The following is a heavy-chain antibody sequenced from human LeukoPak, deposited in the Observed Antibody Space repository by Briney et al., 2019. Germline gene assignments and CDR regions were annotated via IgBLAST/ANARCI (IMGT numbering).Heavy chain of an antibody. J-gene: IGHJ6*03. D-gene: IGHD6-13*01. CDR3: ARVSYSSSWYYHYMDV. V-gene: IGHV4-39*07. CDR1: GGSISSSGYY. CDR2: VYHSGTT. Sequence: SETLSLTCTVSGGSISSSGYYWGWIRQPPGKGLQWIGSVYHSGTTFYNPSLESRVTISVDTSKNQFSLKLSSVTAADTAVYYCARVSYSSSWYYHYMDVWGKGTTVTVSS.